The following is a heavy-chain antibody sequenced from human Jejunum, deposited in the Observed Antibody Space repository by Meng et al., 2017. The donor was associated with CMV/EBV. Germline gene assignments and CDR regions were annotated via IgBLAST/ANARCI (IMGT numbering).Heavy chain of an antibody. CDR2: IRPDGTNE. J-gene: IGHJ4*02. V-gene: IGHV3-33*01. Sequence: ILNNYGMRWVRQAPGKGLEWVAFIRPDGTNEYYGDSVKGRFTVSRDNAKSSMYLQMDNLRAEDTAVYYCTRYCSGGNCYSADFDYWGQGTRVTVSS. CDR1: ILNNYG. CDR3: TRYCSGGNCYSADFDY. D-gene: IGHD2-15*01.